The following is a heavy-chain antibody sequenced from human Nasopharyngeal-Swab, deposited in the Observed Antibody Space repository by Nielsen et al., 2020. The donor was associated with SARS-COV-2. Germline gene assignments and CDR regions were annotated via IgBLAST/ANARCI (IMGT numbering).Heavy chain of an antibody. CDR3: ARIAGTTGVTYYGMDV. J-gene: IGHJ6*02. CDR1: GGSFSGYY. V-gene: IGHV4-34*01. Sequence: SETLSLTCAVYGGSFSGYYWSWIRQPPGKGLEWIGEINHSGSTNYNPSLKSRVTISVDTSKNQFSLKLSSVTAADTAVYYCARIAGTTGVTYYGMDVWGQGTTVTVSS. D-gene: IGHD1-1*01. CDR2: INHSGST.